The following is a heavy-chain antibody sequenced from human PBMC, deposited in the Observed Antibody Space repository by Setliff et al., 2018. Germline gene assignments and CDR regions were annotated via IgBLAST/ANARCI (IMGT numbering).Heavy chain of an antibody. CDR2: INQSGST. CDR1: GGSFSAYH. D-gene: IGHD5-18*01. CDR3: AKGYNYGPFS. Sequence: SETLSLTCDMYGGSFSAYHWSWIRQTPGKGLEWIGEINQSGSTNYNPSLKSRVTMSLDTSKHQFSLKLSSVTAAETAVHYCAKGYNYGPFSWGQGTLVTVSS. V-gene: IGHV4-34*01. J-gene: IGHJ5*02.